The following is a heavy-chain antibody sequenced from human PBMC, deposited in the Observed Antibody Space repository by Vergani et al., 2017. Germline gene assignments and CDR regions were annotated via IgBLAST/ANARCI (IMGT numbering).Heavy chain of an antibody. J-gene: IGHJ6*03. CDR2: INPNSGGT. CDR3: ARSCFHGYSYGYYYMDV. CDR1: GYTFTGYY. Sequence: QVQLVQSGAEVKKPGASVKVSCKASGYTFTGYYMHWVRQAPGQGPEWLGWINPNSGGTNYAQKFQGRVTMTSATSISTSYMELSRLRSGDTAVYYCARSCFHGYSYGYYYMDVWGKGTTVTVSS. D-gene: IGHD5-18*01. V-gene: IGHV1-2*02.